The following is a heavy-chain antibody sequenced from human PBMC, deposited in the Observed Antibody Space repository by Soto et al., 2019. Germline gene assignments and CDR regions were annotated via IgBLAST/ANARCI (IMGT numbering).Heavy chain of an antibody. CDR1: GYTFTRYA. D-gene: IGHD4-17*01. J-gene: IGHJ5*02. V-gene: IGHV1-3*04. Sequence: QVQLVQSGAEVKNPGASVKVSCKASGYTFTRYAMHWVRQAPGQGLEWMGWINTGNGNTHYSQKFQGRVTFTRDASATTAYMELSSLTSEDTAVYYCARNVDYFDPWGQGTLVTVSS. CDR3: ARNVDYFDP. CDR2: INTGNGNT.